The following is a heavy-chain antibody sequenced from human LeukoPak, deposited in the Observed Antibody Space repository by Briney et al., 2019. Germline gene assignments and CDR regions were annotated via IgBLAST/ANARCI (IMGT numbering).Heavy chain of an antibody. Sequence: PGGSLRLSCAGSGFTFSGYWMQWVRQAPGKGLVWVSRIKSDGTGTTYADSVKGRFTISRDNAKNCLYLQMNSLTVEDTALYYCTRVTSWRTGFDYWGQGTLVTVSS. CDR1: GFTFSGYW. CDR3: TRVTSWRTGFDY. CDR2: IKSDGTGT. V-gene: IGHV3-74*01. J-gene: IGHJ4*02. D-gene: IGHD1-1*01.